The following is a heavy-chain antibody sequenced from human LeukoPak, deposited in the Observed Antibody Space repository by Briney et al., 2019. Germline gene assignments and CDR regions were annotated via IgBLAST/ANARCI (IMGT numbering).Heavy chain of an antibody. CDR1: GYTFSSYG. CDR2: ISAFNGNT. V-gene: IGHV1-18*01. CDR3: ARIYCSGGNCYGPPDY. J-gene: IGHJ4*02. Sequence: ASVKVSCKASGYTFSSYGISWVRQAPGQGPEWMGWISAFNGNTNYVQKFQGRVTMTTDTSTSTAYMELRGLRSDDTAVYYCARIYCSGGNCYGPPDYWGQGALVTVSS. D-gene: IGHD2-15*01.